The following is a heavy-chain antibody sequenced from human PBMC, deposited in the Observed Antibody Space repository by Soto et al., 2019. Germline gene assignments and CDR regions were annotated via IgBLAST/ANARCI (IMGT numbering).Heavy chain of an antibody. Sequence: SETLSLTCTVSGGAISSYYWSWIRQPPGKGLEWIGYIYYSGSTNYNPSLKSRVTISVDTSKNQFSLKLSSVTAADTAVYYCARLLFGPTVWFDTWGQRTLLTVSS. V-gene: IGHV4-59*01. CDR2: IYYSGST. J-gene: IGHJ5*02. D-gene: IGHD3-10*01. CDR1: GGAISSYY. CDR3: ARLLFGPTVWFDT.